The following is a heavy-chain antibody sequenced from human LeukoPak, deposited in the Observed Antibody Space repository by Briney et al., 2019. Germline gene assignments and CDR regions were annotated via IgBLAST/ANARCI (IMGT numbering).Heavy chain of an antibody. CDR1: GYSFTSYW. J-gene: IGHJ5*02. Sequence: GESLKISCKGSGYSFTSYWIGWVRQMPGKGLEWMGIIYPGDSDTRYSPSFQGQVTISADKSISTAYLQWSSLKAPDTAMYYCARRSECSGGSCYSKSWFDPWGQGTLVTVSS. CDR2: IYPGDSDT. D-gene: IGHD2-15*01. CDR3: ARRSECSGGSCYSKSWFDP. V-gene: IGHV5-51*01.